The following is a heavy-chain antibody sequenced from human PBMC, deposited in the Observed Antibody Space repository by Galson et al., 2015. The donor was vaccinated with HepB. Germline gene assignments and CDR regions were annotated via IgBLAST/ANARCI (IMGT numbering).Heavy chain of an antibody. D-gene: IGHD4-17*01. CDR2: IDPSDSYT. CDR1: GYSFTSYW. J-gene: IGHJ6*02. Sequence: QSGAEVKKPGESLRISCKGSGYSFTSYWISWVRQMPGKGLEWMGRIDPSDSYTNYSPSFQGHVTISADKSISTAYLQWSSLKASDTAMYYCARHSYGALYYYYYYGMDVWGQGTTVTVSS. V-gene: IGHV5-10-1*01. CDR3: ARHSYGALYYYYYYGMDV.